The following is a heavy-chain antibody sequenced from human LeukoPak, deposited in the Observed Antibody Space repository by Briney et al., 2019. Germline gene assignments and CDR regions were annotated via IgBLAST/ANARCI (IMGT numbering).Heavy chain of an antibody. CDR3: TRELRDGRRYFDY. J-gene: IGHJ4*02. CDR1: GFTFGDYA. Sequence: KTGGSLRLSCTASGFTFGDYAMSWFRRAPGKGLEWVGFIRSKAYGGTTEYAASVKGRFTISRDDSKSIAYLQMNSLKTEDTAVYYCTRELRDGRRYFDYWGQGTLVTVSS. D-gene: IGHD5-24*01. CDR2: IRSKAYGGTT. V-gene: IGHV3-49*05.